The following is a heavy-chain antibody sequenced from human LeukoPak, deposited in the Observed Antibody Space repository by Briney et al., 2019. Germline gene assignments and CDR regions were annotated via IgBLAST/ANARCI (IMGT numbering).Heavy chain of an antibody. CDR3: ATSLGPLTEY. J-gene: IGHJ4*02. CDR2: INSGGSGT. Sequence: PGGSLRLSCAASGFAFSSNWMHWVRQTPGKGLVWVSRINSGGSGTSYADSVEGRFTISRDNAKNTLYLQMNSLRAEDTAVYYCATSLGPLTEYWGQGTQVTVSS. V-gene: IGHV3-74*01. CDR1: GFAFSSNW. D-gene: IGHD7-27*01.